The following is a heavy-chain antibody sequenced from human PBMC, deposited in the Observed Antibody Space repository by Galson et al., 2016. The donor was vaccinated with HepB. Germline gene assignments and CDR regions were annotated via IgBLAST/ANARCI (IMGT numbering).Heavy chain of an antibody. CDR1: GVTFRSSV. CDR2: TSSDARVK. V-gene: IGHV3-30*04. CDR3: ARDPTAGAPDYFDY. J-gene: IGHJ4*02. Sequence: SLSLSCAASGVTFRSSVTHWVRPPPGKGLEWVAVTSSDARVKFYADSGRGRFTISRDNSKNTLYLQMDRLTTDDTAVYYCARDPTAGAPDYFDYWGQGTLVTVSS. D-gene: IGHD1-26*01.